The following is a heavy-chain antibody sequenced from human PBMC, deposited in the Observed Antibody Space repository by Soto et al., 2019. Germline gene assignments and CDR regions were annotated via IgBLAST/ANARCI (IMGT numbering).Heavy chain of an antibody. J-gene: IGHJ4*02. CDR2: TIPIVGTT. Sequence: QVHLVQSGAEVRKPGSSVKVSCKASGGTLRNSAVSWVRQAPGQGLEWMGGTIPIVGTTQYAQKFQGRVTFTADDSTNTAYMELSSLRSEDTAVYYCARGDSSDTVDGDWGQGTLVTVSS. V-gene: IGHV1-69*01. CDR1: GGTLRNSA. D-gene: IGHD3-22*01. CDR3: ARGDSSDTVDGD.